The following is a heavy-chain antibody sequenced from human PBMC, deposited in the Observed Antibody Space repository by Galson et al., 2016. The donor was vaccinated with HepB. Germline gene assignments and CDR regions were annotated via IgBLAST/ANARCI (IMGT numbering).Heavy chain of an antibody. CDR1: GFTFGGYW. V-gene: IGHV3-7*01. D-gene: IGHD6-13*01. Sequence: SLRLSCAASGFTFGGYWMSWVRQAPGKGLEWVANIKQDGSEKYYVDSVKGRFTISRDNAKNSLFLQMNSLRAEDTAVYYCARDSRRKPYSSRQGGLLDDWGQGTLVTVSS. J-gene: IGHJ4*02. CDR2: IKQDGSEK. CDR3: ARDSRRKPYSSRQGGLLDD.